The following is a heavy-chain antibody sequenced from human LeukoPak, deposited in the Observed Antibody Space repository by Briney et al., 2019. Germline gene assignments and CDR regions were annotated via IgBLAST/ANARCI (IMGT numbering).Heavy chain of an antibody. V-gene: IGHV4-39*07. J-gene: IGHJ4*02. Sequence: SETLSLTCTVSGGSISSSSYYWGWIRQPPGKGLEWIGSIYYSGSTYYNPSLKSRVTISVDTSKNQFSLKLSSVTAADTAVYYCAREGQRHHFDYWGQGTLVTVSS. CDR2: IYYSGST. CDR1: GGSISSSSYY. D-gene: IGHD6-25*01. CDR3: AREGQRHHFDY.